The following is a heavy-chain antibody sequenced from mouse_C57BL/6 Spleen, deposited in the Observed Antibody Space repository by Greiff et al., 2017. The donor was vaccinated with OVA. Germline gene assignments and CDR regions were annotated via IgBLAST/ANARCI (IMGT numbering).Heavy chain of an antibody. CDR3: ARVEGIYPWFAY. V-gene: IGHV1-52*01. CDR1: GYTFTSYW. J-gene: IGHJ3*01. Sequence: QVQLQQPGAELVRPGSSVKLSCKASGYTFTSYWMHWVKQRPIQGLEWIGNIDPSDSETHYNQKFKDKATLTVDKSSSTAYMQLSSLTSEDSAVYYCARVEGIYPWFAYWGQGTLVTVSA. D-gene: IGHD2-1*01. CDR2: IDPSDSET.